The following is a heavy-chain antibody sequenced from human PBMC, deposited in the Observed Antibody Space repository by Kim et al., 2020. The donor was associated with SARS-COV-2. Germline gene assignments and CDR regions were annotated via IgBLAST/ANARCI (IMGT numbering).Heavy chain of an antibody. V-gene: IGHV3-49*03. CDR3: TRTYYYDSSGYYYLTKYYYYYMDV. J-gene: IGHJ6*03. CDR1: GFTFGDYA. D-gene: IGHD3-22*01. CDR2: IRSKAYGGTT. Sequence: GGSLRLSCTASGFTFGDYAMSWFRQAPGKGLEWVGFIRSKAYGGTTEYAASVKGRFTISRDDSKSIAYLQMNSLKTEDTAVYYCTRTYYYDSSGYYYLTKYYYYYMDVWGKGTTVTVSS.